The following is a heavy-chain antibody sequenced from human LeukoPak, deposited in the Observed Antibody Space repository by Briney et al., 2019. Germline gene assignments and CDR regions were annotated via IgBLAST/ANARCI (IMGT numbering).Heavy chain of an antibody. V-gene: IGHV3-21*01. CDR1: GFTFSSYS. CDR2: ISSSSSYI. J-gene: IGHJ4*02. D-gene: IGHD3-22*01. CDR3: ARAPYDSSYFDY. Sequence: GGSLRLSCATSGFTFSSYSMNWVRQAPGKGLEWVSSISSSSSYIYYADSVKGRFTISRDNAKNSLYLQMNSLRAEDTAVYYCARAPYDSSYFDYWGQGTLVTVSS.